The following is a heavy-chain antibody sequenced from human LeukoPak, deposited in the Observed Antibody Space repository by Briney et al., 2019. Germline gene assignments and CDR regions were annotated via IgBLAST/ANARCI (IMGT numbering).Heavy chain of an antibody. J-gene: IGHJ3*02. CDR1: GGTFSSYA. Sequence: ASVKVSCKASGGTFSSYAISWVRQAPGQGLEWMGGIIPIFGTANYAQKFQGRVTMTTDTSTSTAYMELRSLRSDDTAVYYCAREREGDYYYGSGSYIDIWGQGTMVTVSS. CDR3: AREREGDYYYGSGSYIDI. V-gene: IGHV1-69*05. D-gene: IGHD3-10*01. CDR2: IIPIFGTA.